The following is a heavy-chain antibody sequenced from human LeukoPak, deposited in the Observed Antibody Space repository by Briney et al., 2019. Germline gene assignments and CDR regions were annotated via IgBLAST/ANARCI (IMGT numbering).Heavy chain of an antibody. CDR3: ARDANSSGYYDYYYYGMDV. CDR1: GCTFTGYY. CDR2: INPNSGGT. V-gene: IGHV1-2*02. J-gene: IGHJ6*02. Sequence: ASVKVSCKASGCTFTGYYMHWVRQAPGQGLEWMGWINPNSGGTNYAQKYQGRVTMTRDTSISTAYMELSRLRSDDTAVYYCARDANSSGYYDYYYYGMDVWGQGTTVTVSS. D-gene: IGHD3-22*01.